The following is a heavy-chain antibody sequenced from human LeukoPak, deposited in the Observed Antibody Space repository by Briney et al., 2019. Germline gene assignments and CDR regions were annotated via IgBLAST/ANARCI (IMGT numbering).Heavy chain of an antibody. CDR3: VKDAGTYQLPKMYYFDY. J-gene: IGHJ4*02. D-gene: IGHD2-2*01. CDR2: ISGSAGST. V-gene: IGHV3-23*01. CDR1: GFIFSSYA. Sequence: GGSLRLSCAASGFIFSSYAMSWVRQAPGKGLEWVSGISGSAGSTYYADSVKGRFTISRDNSKNTLHLQMNSLRVEDTAVYYCVKDAGTYQLPKMYYFDYWGQGALVTVSS.